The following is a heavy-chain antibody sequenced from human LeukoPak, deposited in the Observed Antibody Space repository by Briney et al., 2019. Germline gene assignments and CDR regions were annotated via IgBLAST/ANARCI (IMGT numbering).Heavy chain of an antibody. Sequence: ASVEISCKVSGYTFTDYYMHWVQQAPGKGLEWMGLVDPEDGETIYAEKFQGRVTITADTSTDTAYMELSSLRSEDTAVYYCGTIGGGSGSLPQNWFDPWGQGTLVTVSS. D-gene: IGHD3-10*01. CDR3: GTIGGGSGSLPQNWFDP. V-gene: IGHV1-69-2*01. J-gene: IGHJ5*02. CDR2: VDPEDGET. CDR1: GYTFTDYY.